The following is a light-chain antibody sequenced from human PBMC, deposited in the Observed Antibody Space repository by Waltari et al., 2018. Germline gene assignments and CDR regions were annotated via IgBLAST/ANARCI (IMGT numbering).Light chain of an antibody. CDR1: SSNIGKNY. J-gene: IGLJ1*01. CDR2: GND. V-gene: IGLV1-47*01. Sequence: QSVLTQPPSASGTPGPRVTISCSGSSSNIGKNYVYWHQQLPGTAPKLLISGNDQRPSGVPDRFSGSKSGNTASLTISGLQAEDEADYYCSSYTTSSAPGVFGTGTRVTVL. CDR3: SSYTTSSAPGV.